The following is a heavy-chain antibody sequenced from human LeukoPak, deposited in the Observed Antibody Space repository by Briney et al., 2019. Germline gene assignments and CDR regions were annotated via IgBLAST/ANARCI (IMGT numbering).Heavy chain of an antibody. CDR2: ISYDGSNK. V-gene: IGHV3-30*18. J-gene: IGHJ4*02. Sequence: PGGSLRLSCAASGFTFSSYGMHWVRQAPGKGLEWVAVISYDGSNKYYADSVKGRFTISRDNSKNTLYLQMNGLRAEDTAVYYCAKGSGYASYWGQGTLVTVSS. D-gene: IGHD5-12*01. CDR1: GFTFSSYG. CDR3: AKGSGYASY.